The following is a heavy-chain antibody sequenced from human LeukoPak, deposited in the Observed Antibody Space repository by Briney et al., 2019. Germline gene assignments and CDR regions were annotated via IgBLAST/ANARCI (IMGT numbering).Heavy chain of an antibody. CDR1: GGSISSDY. Sequence: PSETLSLTCTVSGGSISSDYWSWIRQPPGKGLEWIGYIYYSGSTNYNPSLKSRVTISVDTSKNQFSLKLSSVTAADTAVYYCARDLGSYYGSGFDYWGQGTLVTVSS. CDR2: IYYSGST. D-gene: IGHD3-10*01. J-gene: IGHJ4*02. CDR3: ARDLGSYYGSGFDY. V-gene: IGHV4-59*01.